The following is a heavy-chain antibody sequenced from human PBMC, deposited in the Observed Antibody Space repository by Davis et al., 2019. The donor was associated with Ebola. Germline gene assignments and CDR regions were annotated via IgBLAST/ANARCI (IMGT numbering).Heavy chain of an antibody. D-gene: IGHD3-16*01. CDR3: AKGGPRIMITFGGVDY. Sequence: SLKISCAASGFTFSSYGMHWVRQAPGKGLEWVAVISFDGSDKYYADSVKGRFTISRDNSKNTLYLQMNSLSAEDTAVYYCAKGGPRIMITFGGVDYWGQGTLVTVSS. CDR1: GFTFSSYG. J-gene: IGHJ4*02. V-gene: IGHV3-30*18. CDR2: ISFDGSDK.